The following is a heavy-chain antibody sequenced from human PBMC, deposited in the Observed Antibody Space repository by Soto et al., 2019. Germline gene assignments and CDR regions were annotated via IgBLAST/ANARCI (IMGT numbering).Heavy chain of an antibody. J-gene: IGHJ4*02. Sequence: EVQLLESGGGLIQPGGSLRLSCAASGFPFSTYEMTWARQSPGKGLEWVAFITSSGGPTYYADSVRGRFTISRDNSKNTLYLQTDSLRVEDTARYYCVNGGWLGDWGQGTLVTVSS. CDR3: VNGGWLGD. V-gene: IGHV3-23*01. CDR1: GFPFSTYE. D-gene: IGHD6-19*01. CDR2: ITSSGGPT.